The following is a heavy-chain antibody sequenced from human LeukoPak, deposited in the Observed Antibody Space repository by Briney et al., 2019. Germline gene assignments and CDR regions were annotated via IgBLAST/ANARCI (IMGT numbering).Heavy chain of an antibody. Sequence: WGSLRLSCAASGFTFSSYAMHWVRQAPGKGLEYVSAISSNGGSTYYANSVKGRFTISRDNSKNTLYLQMGSLRAEDMAVYYCARDRGDVGWRASRYNWNDRVNYYYYYYMDVWGKGTTVTVSS. V-gene: IGHV3-64*01. D-gene: IGHD1-1*01. CDR2: ISSNGGST. CDR3: ARDRGDVGWRASRYNWNDRVNYYYYYYMDV. J-gene: IGHJ6*03. CDR1: GFTFSSYA.